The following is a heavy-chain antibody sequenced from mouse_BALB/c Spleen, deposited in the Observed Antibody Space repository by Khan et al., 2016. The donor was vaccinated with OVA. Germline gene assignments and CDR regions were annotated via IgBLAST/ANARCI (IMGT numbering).Heavy chain of an antibody. J-gene: IGHJ3*01. V-gene: IGHV1-7*01. D-gene: IGHD1-1*01. CDR3: ANHGSSTAWFTY. CDR1: GYTFTSYW. CDR2: INPSTGYT. Sequence: QIQLVQSGAELAKPGASVKMSCKASGYTFTSYWMHWVKQRPGQGLEWIGYINPSTGYTEYNQRFKDKATLTADKSYSTAYMQLSSLTSEDSAVYYCANHGSSTAWFTYWGQGTLVTVSA.